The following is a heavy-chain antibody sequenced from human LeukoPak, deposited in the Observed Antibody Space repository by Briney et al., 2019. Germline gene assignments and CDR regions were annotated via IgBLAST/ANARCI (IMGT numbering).Heavy chain of an antibody. J-gene: IGHJ6*03. CDR1: GFTFSSYW. V-gene: IGHV3-74*01. CDR3: ASSPDYYYMDV. CDR2: INSDGSST. Sequence: GGSLRLSCAASGFTFSSYWMHWVRHAPGKGLVWVSRINSDGSSTSYADSVKGRFTISRDNAKNTLYLQMNSLRAEDTAVYYCASSPDYYYMDVWGKGTTVTVSS.